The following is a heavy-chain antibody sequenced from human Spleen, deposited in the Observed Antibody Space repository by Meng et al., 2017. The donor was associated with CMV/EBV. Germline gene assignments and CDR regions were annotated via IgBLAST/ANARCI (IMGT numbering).Heavy chain of an antibody. CDR2: INPSSGGT. Sequence: ASVKVSCKASGYTFSGYYMHWVRRAPGQGPEWMGWINPSSGGTNYAQKFQGRVTMTRDTSINTVYMELRRLRSDDTAVYYCARVGHGVGYRFDSWGQGTLVTVSS. J-gene: IGHJ4*02. CDR1: GYTFSGYY. CDR3: ARVGHGVGYRFDS. V-gene: IGHV1-2*02. D-gene: IGHD2-8*01.